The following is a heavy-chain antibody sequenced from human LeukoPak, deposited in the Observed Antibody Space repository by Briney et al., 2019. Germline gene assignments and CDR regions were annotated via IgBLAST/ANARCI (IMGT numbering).Heavy chain of an antibody. D-gene: IGHD1-26*01. CDR3: ARDHHSGALVY. V-gene: IGHV3-7*01. J-gene: IGHJ4*02. CDR2: INKGGSVT. CDR1: GFTFSTAW. Sequence: GGSLRLSCAPSGFTFSTAWMTWIRQAPGKGLEWFGNINKGGSVTNYVDSVKGRFSIARDNAKNTMYRQMSSLRVEDTAVYYCARDHHSGALVYWREGPRVRVPS.